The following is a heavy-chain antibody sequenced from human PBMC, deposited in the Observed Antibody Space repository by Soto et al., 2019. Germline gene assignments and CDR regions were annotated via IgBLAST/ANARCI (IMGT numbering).Heavy chain of an antibody. CDR1: GDSVSTNSAT. Sequence: QVQLQQSGPGLVKPSQTLSLTCDISGDSVSTNSATWNWIRQSPPRGLEWLGRTYYRSKWFDDYAVSVKSRTTISPDMYNNRVALQLNSVTADDTAVYYCVRLIGNSWLDSWGQGTLVTVSS. V-gene: IGHV6-1*01. J-gene: IGHJ5*01. CDR3: VRLIGNSWLDS. D-gene: IGHD2-8*01. CDR2: TYYRSKWFD.